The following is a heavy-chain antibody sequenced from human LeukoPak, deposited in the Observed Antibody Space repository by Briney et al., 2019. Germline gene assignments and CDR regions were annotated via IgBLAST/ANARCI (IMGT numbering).Heavy chain of an antibody. CDR1: GFTFSDYW. V-gene: IGHV3-7*01. CDR3: AREVGRSGSF. Sequence: GGSLRLSWAAPGFTFSDYWMTWVRQAPGKGLEWVANIKQDGSEKYYVDSVKGRFTISRDNAKNSLYLQMNSLRAEDTAVYYCAREVGRSGSFWGQGTLVTVSS. D-gene: IGHD3-10*01. CDR2: IKQDGSEK. J-gene: IGHJ4*02.